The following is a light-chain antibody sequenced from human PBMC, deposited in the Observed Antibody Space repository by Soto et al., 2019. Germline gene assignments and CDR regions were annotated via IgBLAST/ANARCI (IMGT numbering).Light chain of an antibody. CDR3: HQRQSWPRT. CDR2: GAS. Sequence: EIVLTQSPGTLSLSPGERATLSCRASQSVSNNYLAWYQQKPGQAPRLLIYGASNRATGIPDRFSGSGSGTDFTLTISDVQPEDFAVYYCHQRQSWPRTFGQGTKGDIK. V-gene: IGKV3-20*01. J-gene: IGKJ1*01. CDR1: QSVSNNY.